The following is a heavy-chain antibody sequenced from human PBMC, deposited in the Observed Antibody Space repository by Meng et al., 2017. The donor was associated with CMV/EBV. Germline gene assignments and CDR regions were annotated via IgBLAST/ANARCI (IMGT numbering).Heavy chain of an antibody. D-gene: IGHD3-3*01. CDR3: AADRPGSGYSDFWSGYFSEGMDV. V-gene: IGHV1-58*01. CDR2: IVVGSGNT. J-gene: IGHJ6*02. Sequence: SVKVSCKASGFTFTTSSVQWVRQARGQRLEWIAWIVVGSGNTNYARKFQERVTITRDMSTSTAYMELSSLRSEDTAVYYCAADRPGSGYSDFWSGYFSEGMDVWGQGTTVTVSS. CDR1: GFTFTTSS.